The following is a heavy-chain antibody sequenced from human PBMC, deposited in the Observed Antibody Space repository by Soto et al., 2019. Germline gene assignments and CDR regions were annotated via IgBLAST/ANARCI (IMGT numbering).Heavy chain of an antibody. Sequence: GGSLRLSCVVSGFTFSDYIMDWVRQAPGKGLEWVGRSRHKDRSYTTEYAASVKGRFTVSRDDSKNSLYLQMNSLRAEDTAVYYCARHPERIAQIGWFDPWGQGTLVTVPQ. CDR2: SRHKDRSYTT. V-gene: IGHV3-72*01. CDR1: GFTFSDYI. D-gene: IGHD6-13*01. CDR3: ARHPERIAQIGWFDP. J-gene: IGHJ5*02.